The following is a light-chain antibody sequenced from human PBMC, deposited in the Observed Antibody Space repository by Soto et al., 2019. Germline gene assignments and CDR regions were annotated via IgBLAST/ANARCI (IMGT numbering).Light chain of an antibody. CDR1: QGISSY. J-gene: IGKJ5*01. CDR2: AAS. V-gene: IGKV1-9*01. Sequence: DIQLTQSPSFLSVSVGGRVTITCRASQGISSYLAWYQQKPGKAPNLLIYAASTLQSGVPSRFSGSGSGTEFTLTISSLQPEDFATYYCQQLDNYPITFGQGTRLEIK. CDR3: QQLDNYPIT.